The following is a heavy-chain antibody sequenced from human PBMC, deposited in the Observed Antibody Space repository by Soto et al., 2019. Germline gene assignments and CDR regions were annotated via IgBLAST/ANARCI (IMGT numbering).Heavy chain of an antibody. D-gene: IGHD6-13*01. CDR1: GFTFSSYG. V-gene: IGHV3-33*01. CDR2: IWHDGSNK. CDR3: ARGPHRIAAAGTRYHFDH. J-gene: IGHJ4*01. Sequence: HVQLVESGGGVVQPGRSLRLSCATSGFTFSSYGMHWVRQAPGKGLEWVAVIWHDGSNKYYADSVKGRFTISRDNSKNTLYLQMNSLRADDTAVFYCARGPHRIAAAGTRYHFDHWGRGTLVTVSS.